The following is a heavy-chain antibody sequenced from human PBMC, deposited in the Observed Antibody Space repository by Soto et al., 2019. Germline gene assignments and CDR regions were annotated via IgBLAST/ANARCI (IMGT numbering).Heavy chain of an antibody. Sequence: SENPSITCAVYGGSFGGYYWSWIRQPPWKGLEWIGEINHSGSTNYNPSLKSRVTISVDTSKNQFSLKLSSVTAADTAVYYCARVVGSVYYYDYMDFCGKGTTVTVSS. CDR3: ARVVGSVYYYDYMDF. D-gene: IGHD2-2*01. CDR1: GGSFGGYY. V-gene: IGHV4-34*01. J-gene: IGHJ6*03. CDR2: INHSGST.